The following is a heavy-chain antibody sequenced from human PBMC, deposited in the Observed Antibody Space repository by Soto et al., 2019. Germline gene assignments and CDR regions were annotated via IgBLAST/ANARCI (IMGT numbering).Heavy chain of an antibody. Sequence: QVQLVESGGGVVQPGRSLRLSCAASGFTFSTYGMHWVRQAPGKGLEWVAVISDDGSNKYYADYVKGRFTISRDNSKNTLYLQMNSLRAEDTAVYYCSKETTAVGWFFDLWGRDTLVTVSS. V-gene: IGHV3-30*18. CDR1: GFTFSTYG. J-gene: IGHJ2*01. CDR3: SKETTAVGWFFDL. CDR2: ISDDGSNK. D-gene: IGHD6-19*01.